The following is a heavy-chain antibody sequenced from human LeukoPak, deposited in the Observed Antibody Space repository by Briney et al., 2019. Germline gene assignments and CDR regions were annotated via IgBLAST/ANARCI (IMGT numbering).Heavy chain of an antibody. J-gene: IGHJ6*02. CDR3: ARDLKKPWELGFGTNYYGMDV. V-gene: IGHV3-7*05. CDR2: IKHDGSEK. Sequence: GGSLRLSCAASGFTFSTYWMSWVRQAPGKGLEWVANIKHDGSEKYYVDSVKGRFTISRDNAKNSLYLQMNSLRAEDTAVYYCARDLKKPWELGFGTNYYGMDVWGQGTTVTVSS. CDR1: GFTFSTYW. D-gene: IGHD1-26*01.